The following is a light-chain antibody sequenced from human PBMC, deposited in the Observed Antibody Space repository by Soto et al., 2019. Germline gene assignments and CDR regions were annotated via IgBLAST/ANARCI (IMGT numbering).Light chain of an antibody. CDR3: QQYNDWPLT. Sequence: EILMTQSPATLSVSPGERATLSCRASQSVSSNLAWYQQKPGQAPRLLIYGAFTRATGIPARFSGTGSGTEFTLTISSLQSEDFAVYYCQQYNDWPLTFGQGTKVDIK. J-gene: IGKJ1*01. CDR1: QSVSSN. CDR2: GAF. V-gene: IGKV3-15*01.